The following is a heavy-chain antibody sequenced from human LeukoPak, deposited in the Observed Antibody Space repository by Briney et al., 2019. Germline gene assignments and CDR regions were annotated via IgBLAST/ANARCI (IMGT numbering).Heavy chain of an antibody. J-gene: IGHJ4*02. CDR3: ARGAPVAICGPGYNEYLEY. V-gene: IGHV1-8*01. CDR2: MNPDSGNT. D-gene: IGHD3-3*01. CDR1: GSTFANYD. Sequence: ASVKVSFKSSGSTFANYDINWVRQATGQGLEWVGWMNPDSGNTGYAQKVHGRVLMTTNTSMSTAYMELRGLRSKDTAIYYCARGAPVAICGPGYNEYLEYWAQETVVAVSS.